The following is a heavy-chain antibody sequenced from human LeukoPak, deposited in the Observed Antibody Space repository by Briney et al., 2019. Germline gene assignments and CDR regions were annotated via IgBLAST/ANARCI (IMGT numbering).Heavy chain of an antibody. J-gene: IGHJ4*02. D-gene: IGHD6-19*01. CDR2: IYYSGST. Sequence: SETLSLTCTVSGGSISSYYWSWIRQPPGKGLEWIGYIYYSGSTNYNPSLKSRVTISVDTSKNQFSLKLSSVTAADTAVYYCAITGIAVAGFDYWGQGTLVTVSS. CDR3: AITGIAVAGFDY. V-gene: IGHV4-59*12. CDR1: GGSISSYY.